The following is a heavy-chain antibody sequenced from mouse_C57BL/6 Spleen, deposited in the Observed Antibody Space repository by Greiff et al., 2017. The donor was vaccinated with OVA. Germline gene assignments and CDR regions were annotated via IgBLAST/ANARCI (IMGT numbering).Heavy chain of an antibody. J-gene: IGHJ3*01. CDR1: GYSFTGYY. D-gene: IGHD2-4*01. Sequence: VQLHQSGPELVKPGASVKISCKASGYSFTGYYMNWVKQSPEKSLEWIGEINPSTGGTTYNQKFKAKATLTVDKSSSTAYMQLKSLTSEDSAVYYCARSEDYGSAWFAYWGQGTLVTVSA. CDR3: ARSEDYGSAWFAY. V-gene: IGHV1-42*01. CDR2: INPSTGGT.